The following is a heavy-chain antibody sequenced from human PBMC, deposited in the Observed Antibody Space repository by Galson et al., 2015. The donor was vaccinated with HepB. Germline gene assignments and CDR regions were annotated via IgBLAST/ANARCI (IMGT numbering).Heavy chain of an antibody. J-gene: IGHJ5*02. Sequence: SVKVSCKASGYTFTSYYMHWVRQAPGQGLEWMGIINPSGGSTSHAQKFQGRVTMTRDTSTSTVYMELSSLRSEDTAVYYCARESLSAVVVPAAIRLGWFDPWGQGTLVTVSS. D-gene: IGHD2-2*02. V-gene: IGHV1-46*01. CDR2: INPSGGST. CDR3: ARESLSAVVVPAAIRLGWFDP. CDR1: GYTFTSYY.